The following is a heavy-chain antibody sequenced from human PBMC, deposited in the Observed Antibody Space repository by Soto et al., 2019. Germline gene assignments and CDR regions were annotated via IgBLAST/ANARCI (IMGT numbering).Heavy chain of an antibody. D-gene: IGHD3-22*01. V-gene: IGHV3-30-3*01. Sequence: GGSLRLSCAASGFTFSSYAMHWVRQAPGKGLEWVAVISYDGSNKYYADSVKGRFTISRDNSKNTLYLQMNSLRAEDTAVYYCARGYDSSGYYPEGYFDYWGQGTLVTVSS. CDR1: GFTFSSYA. CDR2: ISYDGSNK. CDR3: ARGYDSSGYYPEGYFDY. J-gene: IGHJ4*02.